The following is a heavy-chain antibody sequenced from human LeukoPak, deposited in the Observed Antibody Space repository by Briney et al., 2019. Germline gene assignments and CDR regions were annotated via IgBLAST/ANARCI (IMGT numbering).Heavy chain of an antibody. D-gene: IGHD2-15*01. CDR1: GFTFSSYE. J-gene: IGHJ4*02. CDR3: ARDGASRYCSGGTCYSDY. CDR2: ISRSGRTT. Sequence: PGGSLRLSCVASGFTFSSYEMNWVRQAPGKGLEWVSYISRSGRTTYYADSVKGRFTVSRDNAKNSLYLQMNSLRAEDTAVYYCARDGASRYCSGGTCYSDYWGQGTLVTVSS. V-gene: IGHV3-48*03.